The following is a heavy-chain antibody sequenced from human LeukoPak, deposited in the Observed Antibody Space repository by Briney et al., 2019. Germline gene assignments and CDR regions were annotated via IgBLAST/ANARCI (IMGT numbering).Heavy chain of an antibody. J-gene: IGHJ4*02. CDR2: ISSSSSYI. CDR1: GFTFSSYS. CDR3: AREVEPVGATGGRDY. V-gene: IGHV3-21*01. D-gene: IGHD1-26*01. Sequence: SGGSLRLSCAASGFTFSSYSMNWVRQAPGKGLEWVSSISSSSSYIYYADSVKGRFTISRDNAKNSLYLQMNSLRAEDTAVYYCAREVEPVGATGGRDYWGQGTLVTVSS.